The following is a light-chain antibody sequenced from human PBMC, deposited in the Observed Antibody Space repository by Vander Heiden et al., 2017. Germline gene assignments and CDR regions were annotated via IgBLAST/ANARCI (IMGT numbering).Light chain of an antibody. V-gene: IGKV1-39*01. CDR3: QQSDSTPIT. CDR1: QSISIY. Sequence: DIQMTQSPSSLSASVGDRVTITCRASQSISIYLNWYQQKPGKAPKLLIYAASRLQSGVPSRFSGSGSGTDFTLTISSLQPEDFATYYCQQSDSTPITFGQGTRLEIK. CDR2: AAS. J-gene: IGKJ5*01.